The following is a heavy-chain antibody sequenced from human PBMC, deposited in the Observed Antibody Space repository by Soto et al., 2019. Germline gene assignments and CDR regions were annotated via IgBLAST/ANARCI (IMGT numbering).Heavy chain of an antibody. CDR3: AKDPSTGSADY. D-gene: IGHD3-9*01. J-gene: IGHJ4*02. CDR1: GFTFSDYA. CDR2: ISGGGFDT. Sequence: GGSLRLSCAPSGFTFSDYAMSWVRQAPGKGLEWVSTISGGGFDTHYADSVKGRFTISRDNVKDTLYIQMNSLRVEDTAVYYCAKDPSTGSADYWGQGTLVTVSS. V-gene: IGHV3-23*01.